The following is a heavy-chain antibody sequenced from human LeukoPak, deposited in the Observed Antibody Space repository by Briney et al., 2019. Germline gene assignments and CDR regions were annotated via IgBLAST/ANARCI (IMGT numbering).Heavy chain of an antibody. Sequence: GGSLRLSCAASGFTFSDYYMGWIRQAPGKGLEWVSYISPSVGTVYYADSVKGRFTISRDNAKNSLYLQMNSLRVDDTAVYYCARDGDYGDNNWLDPWGQGTLVTVSS. CDR1: GFTFSDYY. CDR3: ARDGDYGDNNWLDP. V-gene: IGHV3-11*01. CDR2: ISPSVGTV. D-gene: IGHD4-17*01. J-gene: IGHJ5*02.